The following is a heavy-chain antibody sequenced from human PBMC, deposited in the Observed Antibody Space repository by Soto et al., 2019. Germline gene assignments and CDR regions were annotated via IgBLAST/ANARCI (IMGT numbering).Heavy chain of an antibody. Sequence: QVQLQQWGAGLLKPSETLSLTCAVYGGSFSGYYWSWIRQPPGKGLAWIGEINHSGRTNYNPSLKGRVTISVATSNSQFSLKLSSVTAADTAVYYCARVIPNVTMVRGRGWFDPWGQGTLVTVSS. CDR3: ARVIPNVTMVRGRGWFDP. V-gene: IGHV4-34*01. D-gene: IGHD3-10*01. CDR1: GGSFSGYY. J-gene: IGHJ5*02. CDR2: INHSGRT.